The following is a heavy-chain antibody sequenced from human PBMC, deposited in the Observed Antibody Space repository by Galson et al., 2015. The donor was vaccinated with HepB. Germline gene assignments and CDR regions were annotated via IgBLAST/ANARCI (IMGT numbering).Heavy chain of an antibody. CDR2: IYTSGST. D-gene: IGHD2-15*01. V-gene: IGHV4-4*07. CDR3: ARDQAGYCSGGSCYSGGGFDY. J-gene: IGHJ4*02. Sequence: SETLSLTCTVSGGSISSYYWSWIRQPAGKGLEWIGRIYTSGSTNYNPSLKSRVTMSVDTSKNQFSLKLSSVTAADTAVYYCARDQAGYCSGGSCYSGGGFDYWGQGTLVTVSS. CDR1: GGSISSYY.